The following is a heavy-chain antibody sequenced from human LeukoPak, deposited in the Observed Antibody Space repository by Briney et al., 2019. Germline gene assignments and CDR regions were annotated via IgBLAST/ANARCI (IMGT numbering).Heavy chain of an antibody. V-gene: IGHV1-46*01. D-gene: IGHD6-13*01. Sequence: ASVKVSCKASGYTFTSYYMHWVRQAPGPGLEWMGIINPSGGSTSYAQKFQGRVTMTRDTSTSTVYMELSSLRSEDTAVYYCASTAAGTSRFDYWGQGTLVTVSS. CDR2: INPSGGST. CDR1: GYTFTSYY. J-gene: IGHJ4*02. CDR3: ASTAAGTSRFDY.